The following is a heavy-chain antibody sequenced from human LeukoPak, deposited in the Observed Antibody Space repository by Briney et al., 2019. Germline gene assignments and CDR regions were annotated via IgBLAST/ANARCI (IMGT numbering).Heavy chain of an antibody. CDR3: ATLRGSSGWYDY. Sequence: SETLSLTCAVSGGSISTYYWSWIRQPPGKELEWIGYIYHTGSTNYNPSLKSRVTISVDTSKNQFSLKLTSVTAADTAVYFCATLRGSSGWYDYWGQGTLVTVSS. V-gene: IGHV4-59*08. CDR2: IYHTGST. J-gene: IGHJ4*02. D-gene: IGHD6-19*01. CDR1: GGSISTYY.